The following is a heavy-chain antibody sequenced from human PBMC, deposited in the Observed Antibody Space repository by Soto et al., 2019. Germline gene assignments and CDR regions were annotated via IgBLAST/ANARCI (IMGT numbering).Heavy chain of an antibody. CDR3: ARGGGVGVAGSAAFEM. V-gene: IGHV1-2*02. CDR2: INPATGAA. J-gene: IGHJ3*02. CDR1: GYPVTAYY. D-gene: IGHD3-3*01. Sequence: QLHLVQSGAVVKKPGASVTVSCSASGYPVTAYYMHWVRQAPGRGLEWMGGINPATGAAKYTQTFQGRVTMTRDTSTSTGFMELSGLTSEDTAVFYCARGGGVGVAGSAAFEMWGQGTVVTVSS.